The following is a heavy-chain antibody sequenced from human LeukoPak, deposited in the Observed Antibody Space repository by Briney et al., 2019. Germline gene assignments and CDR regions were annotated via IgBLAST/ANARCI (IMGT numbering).Heavy chain of an antibody. J-gene: IGHJ4*02. Sequence: SETLSLTCAVSGGSVSSTNFWSWVRQTPGKGLECIAEIHHTGYTNYNPSLKSRVTISLDTSKNQISLNLSSVTAADTAVYYCARSTIFGVVTFFDYWGQGTLVTVSS. CDR1: GGSVSSTNF. CDR2: IHHTGYT. V-gene: IGHV4-4*02. D-gene: IGHD3-3*01. CDR3: ARSTIFGVVTFFDY.